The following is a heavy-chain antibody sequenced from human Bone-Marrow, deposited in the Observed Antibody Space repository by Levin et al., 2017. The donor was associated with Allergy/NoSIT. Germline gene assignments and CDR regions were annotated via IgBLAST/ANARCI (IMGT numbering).Heavy chain of an antibody. V-gene: IGHV3-72*01. CDR1: GFTISDHY. D-gene: IGHD3-10*01. J-gene: IGHJ4*02. CDR3: GVYYGSGKGY. CDR2: TRNKANGYIL. Sequence: GESLKISCAASGFTISDHYMEWIRQAPGKGLEWVGRTRNKANGYILDYAASVKGRFSISRDDSRNSVFLQMNSLKTEDAAEYYCGVYYGSGKGYWGQGTLVTVSS.